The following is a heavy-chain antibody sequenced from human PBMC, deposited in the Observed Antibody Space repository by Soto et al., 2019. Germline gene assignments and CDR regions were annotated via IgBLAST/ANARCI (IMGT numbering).Heavy chain of an antibody. CDR2: INHSGST. Sequence: SETLSLTCAVYGGSFSGYYWSWIRQPPGKGLEWIGEINHSGSTNYNPSLKSRVTISVDTSKNQFSLKLSSVTAADTAVYYCARKRVWGYYMDVWGKGTTVTVSS. CDR1: GGSFSGYY. CDR3: ARKRVWGYYMDV. D-gene: IGHD7-27*01. V-gene: IGHV4-34*01. J-gene: IGHJ6*03.